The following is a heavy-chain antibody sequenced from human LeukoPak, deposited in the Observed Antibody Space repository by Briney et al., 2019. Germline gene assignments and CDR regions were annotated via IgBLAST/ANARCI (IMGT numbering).Heavy chain of an antibody. D-gene: IGHD3-3*01. J-gene: IGHJ4*02. V-gene: IGHV3-66*04. Sequence: PGGSLRLSCAASGFTVSSNYMNWVRQAPGKGLEWVSVIYSGGSTYYADSVKGRFTISRDNSKNTLYLQMNSLRADDTAVYYCARQGHYDFWSGYRLDYWGQGTLVTVSS. CDR2: IYSGGST. CDR3: ARQGHYDFWSGYRLDY. CDR1: GFTVSSNY.